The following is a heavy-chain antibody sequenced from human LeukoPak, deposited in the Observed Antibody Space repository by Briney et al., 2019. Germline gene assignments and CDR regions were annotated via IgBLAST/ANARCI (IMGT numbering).Heavy chain of an antibody. Sequence: SETLSLTCTVSGGSISSYYWSWLRQPAGKGLEWIGRIYTSGSTNYNPSLKSRVTISVDKSKNQFSLKLSSVTAADTAVYYCAREIYDSSGFNFDYWGQGNLVTVSS. CDR3: AREIYDSSGFNFDY. V-gene: IGHV4-4*07. D-gene: IGHD3-22*01. J-gene: IGHJ4*02. CDR1: GGSISSYY. CDR2: IYTSGST.